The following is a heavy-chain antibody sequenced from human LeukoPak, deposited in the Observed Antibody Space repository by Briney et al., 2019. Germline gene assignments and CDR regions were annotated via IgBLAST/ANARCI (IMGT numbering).Heavy chain of an antibody. V-gene: IGHV4-39*07. CDR2: ISDGGST. J-gene: IGHJ4*02. D-gene: IGHD3-10*01. Sequence: SETLSLTCTVSGDSIRSSDYYWGCIRQSPGKGLEWIGTISDGGSTYYNPSLKSRVTISVDKSKNQFSLKLSSVTAADTAVYYCASYRQPRFDVCWGQGALVTVSS. CDR3: ASYRQPRFDVC. CDR1: GDSIRSSDYY.